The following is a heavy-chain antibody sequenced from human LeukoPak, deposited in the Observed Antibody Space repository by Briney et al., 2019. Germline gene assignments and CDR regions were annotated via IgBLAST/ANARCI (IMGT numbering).Heavy chain of an antibody. Sequence: SETLSLTCAVYGGSFSGYYWSWIRQPPGKGLEWIGEINHSGSTNYNPSLKSRVTISVDTSKNQFSLKLSSVTAADTAVYYRAVNGWFGDFWFDPWGQGTLVTVSS. CDR2: INHSGST. CDR3: AVNGWFGDFWFDP. D-gene: IGHD3-10*01. J-gene: IGHJ5*02. V-gene: IGHV4-34*01. CDR1: GGSFSGYY.